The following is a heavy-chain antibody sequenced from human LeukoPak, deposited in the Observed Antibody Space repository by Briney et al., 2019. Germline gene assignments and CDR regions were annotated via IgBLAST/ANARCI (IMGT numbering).Heavy chain of an antibody. V-gene: IGHV3-7*01. CDR1: GLIFSDYW. CDR2: INQGGSVQ. J-gene: IGHJ4*02. Sequence: GGSLRLSCAASGLIFSDYWMSWVRQAPGKGLEWVANINQGGSVQYYMDSVKGRFTISRDDAKNSLYVQMNSLRDEDTAVYYCARVEYSGWNLEYWGQGTLVTVSS. CDR3: ARVEYSGWNLEY. D-gene: IGHD5-12*01.